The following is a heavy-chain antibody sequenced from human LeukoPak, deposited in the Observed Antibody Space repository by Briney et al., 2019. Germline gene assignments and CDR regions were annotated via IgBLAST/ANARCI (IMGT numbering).Heavy chain of an antibody. CDR2: IYYIGNT. CDR1: GGSIYSHY. CDR3: MRRDTGWNYSDY. Sequence: NASETLCLTCGVSGGSIYSHYWGWIRQPPGKGLEWIGDIYYIGNTNYNPSLKSRVTISLDTSKNHLSLTLTSVVAADTAIYYCMRRDTGWNYSDYWGQGILVTVSS. D-gene: IGHD6-19*01. V-gene: IGHV4-59*08. J-gene: IGHJ4*02.